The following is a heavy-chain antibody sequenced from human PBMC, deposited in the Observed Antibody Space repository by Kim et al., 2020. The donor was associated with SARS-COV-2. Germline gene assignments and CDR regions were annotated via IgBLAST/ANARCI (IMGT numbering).Heavy chain of an antibody. D-gene: IGHD2-2*01. J-gene: IGHJ6*02. CDR1: GYSFTSYW. CDR3: ARQYSPEGYCSSTSCYHYYYYGMDV. CDR2: IYPGDSDT. V-gene: IGHV5-51*01. Sequence: GESLKISCKGSGYSFTSYWIGWVRQMPGKGLEWMGIIYPGDSDTRYSPSFQGQVTISADKSISTAYLQWSSLKASDTAMYYCARQYSPEGYCSSTSCYHYYYYGMDVWGQGTTVTVSS.